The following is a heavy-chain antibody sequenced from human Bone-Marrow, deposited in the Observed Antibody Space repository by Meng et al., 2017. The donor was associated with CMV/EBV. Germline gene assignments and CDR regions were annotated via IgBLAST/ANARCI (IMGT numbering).Heavy chain of an antibody. CDR2: IIPIFGTA. D-gene: IGHD6-19*01. CDR3: ARDPEYSSGWYYWFDP. V-gene: IGHV1-69*06. Sequence: GTFSSYAISWGRQAPGQGLEWMGGIIPIFGTANYAQKFQGRVTITADKSTSTAYMELSSLRSEDTAVYYCARDPEYSSGWYYWFDPWGQGTLVTVSS. J-gene: IGHJ5*02. CDR1: GTFSSYA.